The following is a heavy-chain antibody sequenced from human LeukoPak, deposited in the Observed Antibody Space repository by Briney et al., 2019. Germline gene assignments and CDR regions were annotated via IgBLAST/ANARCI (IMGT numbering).Heavy chain of an antibody. J-gene: IGHJ4*02. Sequence: GGSLRLSCAASGFTVSSNYMSWVRQAPGKGLEWVSVIYVDGSTYYADSVQGRFTISRDNSKNTLYLQMNSLTAEDTAVYYCARDFYSRQFDYWGQGALVTVSS. CDR1: GFTVSSNY. V-gene: IGHV3-53*01. D-gene: IGHD5-18*01. CDR2: IYVDGST. CDR3: ARDFYSRQFDY.